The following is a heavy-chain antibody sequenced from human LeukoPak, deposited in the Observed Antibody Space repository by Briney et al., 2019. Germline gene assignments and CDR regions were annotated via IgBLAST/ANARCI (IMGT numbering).Heavy chain of an antibody. CDR2: IKSKTDGGTT. CDR3: TTARRYSSSWTFDY. Sequence: GGSLRLSCAASGFTFSNAWMSWVRQAPGKGLEWVGRIKSKTDGGTTDYAAPVKGRFTISRDDSKNTLYLQMNSLKTEDTAVYYCTTARRYSSSWTFDYWGQGTLVTVSP. J-gene: IGHJ4*02. CDR1: GFTFSNAW. D-gene: IGHD6-13*01. V-gene: IGHV3-15*01.